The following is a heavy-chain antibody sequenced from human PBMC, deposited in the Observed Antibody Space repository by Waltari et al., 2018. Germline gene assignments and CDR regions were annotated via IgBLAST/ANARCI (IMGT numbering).Heavy chain of an antibody. CDR3: ARDRYCSGGSCPTDY. CDR2: IPYDGSNK. J-gene: IGHJ4*02. Sequence: QVQLVESGGGVVQPGRSLRLSCAASGFTFSSYAMHWVRQAPGKGLEWVAFIPYDGSNKYYADSVKGRFTISRDNSKNTLYLQMNSLRAEDTAVYYCARDRYCSGGSCPTDYWGQGTLVTVSS. V-gene: IGHV3-30-3*01. CDR1: GFTFSSYA. D-gene: IGHD2-15*01.